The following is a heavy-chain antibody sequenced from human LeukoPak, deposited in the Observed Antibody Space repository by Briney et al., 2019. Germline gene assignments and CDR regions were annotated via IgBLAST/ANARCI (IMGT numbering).Heavy chain of an antibody. Sequence: GGSLRLSCAASGFTFSSYDMNWVRQAPGKGLEWVSAISGSGGSTYYADPVKGRFTISRDNSKNTLYLQMNSLRAEDTAVYYCAKDRDYYGSGSYYYYYFDSWGQGTLVTVSS. CDR2: ISGSGGST. V-gene: IGHV3-23*01. J-gene: IGHJ4*02. CDR1: GFTFSSYD. D-gene: IGHD3-10*01. CDR3: AKDRDYYGSGSYYYYYFDS.